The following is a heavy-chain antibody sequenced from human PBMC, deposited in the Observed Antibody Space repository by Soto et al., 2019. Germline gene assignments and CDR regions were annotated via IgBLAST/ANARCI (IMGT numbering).Heavy chain of an antibody. CDR2: ISSSSSYI. Sequence: GSLRLSCAASGFTFSSYSMNWVRQAPGKGLEWVSSISSSSSYIYYADSVKGRFTISRDNAKNTLYLQMNSLRAEDTAVYFCARDPWGDIVLKVLSFDIWGQGTKVTVSS. V-gene: IGHV3-21*01. D-gene: IGHD2-8*01. CDR3: ARDPWGDIVLKVLSFDI. CDR1: GFTFSSYS. J-gene: IGHJ3*02.